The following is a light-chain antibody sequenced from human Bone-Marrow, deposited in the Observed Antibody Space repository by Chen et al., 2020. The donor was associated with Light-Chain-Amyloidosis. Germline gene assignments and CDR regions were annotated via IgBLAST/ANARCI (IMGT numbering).Light chain of an antibody. CDR2: RAT. J-gene: IGLJ2*01. CDR1: DLPTKY. CDR3: QSADSSGTYEVI. V-gene: IGLV3-25*03. Sequence: SYELTQPPSVSVSPGQTARITCSGDDLPTKYAYGYQQKPGQAPVLVIHRATERPSGISERFSGSRSGTTATLTISGVQAEDEADYHCQSADSSGTYEVIFGGGTKLTVL.